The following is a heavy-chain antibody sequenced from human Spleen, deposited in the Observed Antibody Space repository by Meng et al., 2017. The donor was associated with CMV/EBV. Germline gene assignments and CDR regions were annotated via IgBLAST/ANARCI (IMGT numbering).Heavy chain of an antibody. Sequence: GSLRLSCTVSGVSISSFDWVWIRQPPERGLEWIGYVYHSGGTNYNPSLKSRVTISVDTSKSQFSLKLSSMTAADTAVYYCAREANSGYGDYRVFGGMDVWGQGTTVTVSS. CDR3: AREANSGYGDYRVFGGMDV. V-gene: IGHV4-59*01. CDR2: VYHSGGT. CDR1: GVSISSFD. D-gene: IGHD4-17*01. J-gene: IGHJ6*02.